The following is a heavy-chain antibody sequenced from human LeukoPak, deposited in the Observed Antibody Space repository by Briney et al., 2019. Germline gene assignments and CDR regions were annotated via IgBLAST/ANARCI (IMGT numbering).Heavy chain of an antibody. Sequence: SETLSLTCTVSGGSISSYYWSWIRQPAGKGLEWIGRIYTSGSTNYNPSLKSRVTISVDTSKNQFSLKLSSVTAADTAVYYCARGLGYYDILTGYYNGDYFDYWGQGTLVTVSS. D-gene: IGHD3-9*01. J-gene: IGHJ4*02. V-gene: IGHV4-4*07. CDR2: IYTSGST. CDR1: GGSISSYY. CDR3: ARGLGYYDILTGYYNGDYFDY.